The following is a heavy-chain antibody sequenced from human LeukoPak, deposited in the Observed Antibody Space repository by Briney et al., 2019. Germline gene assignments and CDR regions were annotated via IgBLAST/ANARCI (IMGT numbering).Heavy chain of an antibody. Sequence: PGGSLRLSCAASGFTFSSYAMSWVRQAPGKGLEWVASINQDGSEKYYVDSVKGRFTISRDNAKNSLSLQMNSLGAEDTAVYYCAKVGSSIDFDYWGQGTLVTVSS. CDR3: AKVGSSIDFDY. CDR2: INQDGSEK. V-gene: IGHV3-7*01. CDR1: GFTFSSYA. D-gene: IGHD2-2*01. J-gene: IGHJ4*02.